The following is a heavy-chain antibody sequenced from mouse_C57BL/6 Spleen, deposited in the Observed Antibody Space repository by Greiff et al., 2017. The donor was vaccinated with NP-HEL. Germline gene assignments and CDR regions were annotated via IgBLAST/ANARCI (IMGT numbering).Heavy chain of an antibody. D-gene: IGHD2-1*01. J-gene: IGHJ4*01. CDR3: ARLYYGNLWAMDY. CDR2: ISSGGSYT. Sequence: EVKLMESGGDLVKPGGSLKLSCAASGFTFSSYGMSWVRQTPDKRLEWVATISSGGSYTYYPDSVKGRFTISRDNAKNTLYLQMSSLKSEDTAMYYCARLYYGNLWAMDYWGQGTSVTVSS. V-gene: IGHV5-6*01. CDR1: GFTFSSYG.